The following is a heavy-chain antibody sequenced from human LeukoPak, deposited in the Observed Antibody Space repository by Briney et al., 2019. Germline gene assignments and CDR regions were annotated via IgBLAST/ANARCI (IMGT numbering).Heavy chain of an antibody. CDR1: GGSISSGGYS. D-gene: IGHD3-3*01. CDR3: ARGFPWRSYYDFWSGHRDAFDI. Sequence: SETLSLTCAVSGGSISSGGYSWSWIRQPPGKGLEWIGYIYHSGSTYYNPSLKSRVTISVDRSKNQFSLKLSSVTAADTAVYYCARGFPWRSYYDFWSGHRDAFDIWGQGTMVTVSS. CDR2: IYHSGST. J-gene: IGHJ3*02. V-gene: IGHV4-30-2*01.